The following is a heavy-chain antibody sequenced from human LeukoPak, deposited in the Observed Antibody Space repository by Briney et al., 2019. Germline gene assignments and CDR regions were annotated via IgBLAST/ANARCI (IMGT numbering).Heavy chain of an antibody. CDR1: GGTFSSYA. D-gene: IGHD6-19*01. CDR2: IIPILGIA. CDR3: AGEKQWLVDY. V-gene: IGHV1-69*04. Sequence: ASVKVSCKASGGTFSSYAISWVRQAPGQGPEWMGRIIPILGIANYAQKFQGRVTITADKSTSTAYMELSSLRSEDTAVYYCAGEKQWLVDYWGQGTLVTVSS. J-gene: IGHJ4*02.